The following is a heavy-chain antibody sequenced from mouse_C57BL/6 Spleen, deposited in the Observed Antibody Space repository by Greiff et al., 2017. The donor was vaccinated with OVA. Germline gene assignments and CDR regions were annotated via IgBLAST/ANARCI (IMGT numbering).Heavy chain of an antibody. J-gene: IGHJ4*01. CDR3: ARVVYGYDLYAMDY. CDR1: GFTFSDYY. CDR2: INYDGSST. V-gene: IGHV5-16*01. D-gene: IGHD2-2*01. Sequence: EVKLMESEGGLVQPGSSMKLSCTASGFTFSDYYMAWVRQVPETGLEWVANINYDGSSTYYLDSLKSRFIISRDNAKNILYLQMSSLKSEDTATYYCARVVYGYDLYAMDYWGQGTSVTVSS.